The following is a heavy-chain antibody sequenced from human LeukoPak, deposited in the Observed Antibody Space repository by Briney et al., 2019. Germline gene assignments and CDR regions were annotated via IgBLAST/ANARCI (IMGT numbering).Heavy chain of an antibody. Sequence: PSETLSLTCTVSGGSISNYYWSWMRQPPGKGLEWIGYIHYSGSTNYNPSLKSRVTRSLDTSKNQFSLRLTSVTAADTAVYYCASTEWNYARWGQGTLVTVSS. D-gene: IGHD1-7*01. CDR2: IHYSGST. J-gene: IGHJ4*02. CDR3: ASTEWNYAR. CDR1: GGSISNYY. V-gene: IGHV4-59*08.